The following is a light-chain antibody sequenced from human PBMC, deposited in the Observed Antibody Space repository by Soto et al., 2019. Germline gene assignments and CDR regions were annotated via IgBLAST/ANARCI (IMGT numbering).Light chain of an antibody. CDR2: DND. Sequence: QSFLTLPPSSSGTPGQRVTISASGSSSNIGSNTVSWYQQLPGTAPKLLIYDNDERPSGVPDRFSGAKSGTSASLAISGLQSEDEADYYCATWDDSRNGYVFGPGTKVTVL. CDR3: ATWDDSRNGYV. CDR1: SSNIGSNT. V-gene: IGLV1-44*01. J-gene: IGLJ1*01.